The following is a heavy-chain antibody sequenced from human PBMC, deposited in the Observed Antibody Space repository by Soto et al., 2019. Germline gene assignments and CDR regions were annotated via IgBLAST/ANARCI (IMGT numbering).Heavy chain of an antibody. D-gene: IGHD1-26*01. Sequence: XSVQDTFQASCGTFLRHVIRWVRQAPGQGLEWMGGIIPIFGTANYAQKFQGRVTITADESTGTAYMELSSLRSEDTAVYYCASGCGSGSYRCDYYYGMDVWGQGTTVTVSS. CDR1: CGTFLRHV. V-gene: IGHV1-69*13. CDR3: ASGCGSGSYRCDYYYGMDV. J-gene: IGHJ6*02. CDR2: IIPIFGTA.